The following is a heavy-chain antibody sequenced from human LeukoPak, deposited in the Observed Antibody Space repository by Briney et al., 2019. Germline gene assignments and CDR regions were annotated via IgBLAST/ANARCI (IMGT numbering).Heavy chain of an antibody. Sequence: PSETLSLTPSVSGVSISSYYWQWMRHSPGRGLVWFVYVSYNGKSNYNTSLRSRITKSVDTPTSQCSLRVSSVTAADTAFYYCATGDDSVTPRPHAFNIWGQG. V-gene: IGHV4-59*13. J-gene: IGHJ3*02. CDR2: VSYNGKS. CDR3: ATGDDSVTPRPHAFNI. D-gene: IGHD2-21*01. CDR1: GVSISSYY.